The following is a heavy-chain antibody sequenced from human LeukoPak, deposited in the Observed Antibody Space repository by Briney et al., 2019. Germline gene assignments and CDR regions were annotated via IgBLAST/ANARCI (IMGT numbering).Heavy chain of an antibody. Sequence: GGSLRLSCAASGFTFSSYVMNWVRQAPGKGLEWVSTISSSGSKTYYADSVKGRFTMSRDNAKNTLYLQMNSLRAEDTGVYYCAREITTNGGRYFDYWGQGTLVTVSS. V-gene: IGHV3-21*01. CDR3: AREITTNGGRYFDY. CDR2: ISSSGSKT. D-gene: IGHD7-27*01. CDR1: GFTFSSYV. J-gene: IGHJ4*02.